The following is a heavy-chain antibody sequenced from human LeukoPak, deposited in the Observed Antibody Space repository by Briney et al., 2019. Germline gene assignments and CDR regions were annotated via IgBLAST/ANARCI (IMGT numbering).Heavy chain of an antibody. Sequence: GGSLRLSCAASGFTFDDYTMHWVRQAPGKGLEWVSLISWDGGSTYYADSVKGRFTISRDNSKNSLYLQMNSLRTEDTALYYCAKDISASSSSWYIDYWGQGTRVTVSS. CDR3: AKDISASSSSWYIDY. CDR1: GFTFDDYT. CDR2: ISWDGGST. V-gene: IGHV3-43*01. D-gene: IGHD6-13*01. J-gene: IGHJ4*02.